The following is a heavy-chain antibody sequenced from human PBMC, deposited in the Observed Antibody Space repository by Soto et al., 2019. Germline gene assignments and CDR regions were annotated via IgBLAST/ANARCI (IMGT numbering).Heavy chain of an antibody. V-gene: IGHV3-30*18. CDR3: AKLGMEAY. J-gene: IGHJ4*02. Sequence: QVQLVESGGGVVQPGRSLRLSCAASGFTFSTYGMQWVRQAPGKGLEWVAVRSYDGSNKYYADSVKGRFTISRDNSKNTLYLQMNSLRAEDTAVYYCAKLGMEAYWGQGTLVTVSS. CDR1: GFTFSTYG. D-gene: IGHD1-1*01. CDR2: RSYDGSNK.